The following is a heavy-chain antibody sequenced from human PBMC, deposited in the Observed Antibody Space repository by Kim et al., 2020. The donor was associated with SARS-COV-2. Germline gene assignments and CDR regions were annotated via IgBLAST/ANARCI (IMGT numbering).Heavy chain of an antibody. CDR1: GGSFSGYY. J-gene: IGHJ6*03. V-gene: IGHV4-34*01. Sequence: SETLSLTCAVYGGSFSGYYWSWIRQPPGKGLEWIGEINHSGSTNYNPSLKSRVTISVDTSKNQFSLKLSSVTAADTAVYYCARGLPPPYSSSLYYYYMDVWGKGTTVTVSS. D-gene: IGHD6-6*01. CDR2: INHSGST. CDR3: ARGLPPPYSSSLYYYYMDV.